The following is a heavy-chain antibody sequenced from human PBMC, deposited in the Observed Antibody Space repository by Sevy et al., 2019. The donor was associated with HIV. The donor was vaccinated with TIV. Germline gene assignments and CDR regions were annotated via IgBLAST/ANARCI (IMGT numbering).Heavy chain of an antibody. V-gene: IGHV3-48*03. Sequence: GGSLRLSCAASGFTFSSYEMNWVRQAPGKGLGWISYITLSGSSMYYADSVKGRFTISRDNAKNSLYLQMNSLRAEDTAVYYCARDRQGITVAGTAIDYWGQGTLVTVSS. D-gene: IGHD6-19*01. CDR2: ITLSGSSM. J-gene: IGHJ4*02. CDR3: ARDRQGITVAGTAIDY. CDR1: GFTFSSYE.